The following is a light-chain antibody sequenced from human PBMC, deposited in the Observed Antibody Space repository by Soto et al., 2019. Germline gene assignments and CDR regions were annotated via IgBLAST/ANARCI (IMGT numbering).Light chain of an antibody. CDR2: GAA. J-gene: IGKJ5*01. Sequence: LTQSPDTLSLSPGERATLSSRANQTVSSTYLAWCPQTPGQAPRLLISGAAPRAAGIPDRFSGSGSGTDFTLTISSLEPEDFAVYYCQQVSSYPLTFGGGTRLEIK. V-gene: IGKV3-20*01. CDR1: QTVSSTY. CDR3: QQVSSYPLT.